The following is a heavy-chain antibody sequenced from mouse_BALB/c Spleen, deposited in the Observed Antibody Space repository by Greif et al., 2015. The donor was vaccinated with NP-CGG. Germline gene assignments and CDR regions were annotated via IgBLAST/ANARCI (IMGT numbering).Heavy chain of an antibody. D-gene: IGHD4-1*01. CDR3: ARRTGTEAMDY. CDR2: IYPGSGNT. J-gene: IGHJ4*01. V-gene: IGHV1-84*02. Sequence: QVHVKQSGPELVKPGASVKISCKASGYTFTGYYINWVKQKPGQGLEWIGWIYPGSGNTKYNEKFKGKATLTVDTSSSTVYMQLSSLTSEDTAVYFCARRTGTEAMDYWGQGTSVTVSS. CDR1: GYTFTGYY.